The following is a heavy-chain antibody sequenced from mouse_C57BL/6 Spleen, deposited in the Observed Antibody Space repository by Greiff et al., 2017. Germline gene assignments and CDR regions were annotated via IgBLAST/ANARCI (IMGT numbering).Heavy chain of an antibody. CDR3: AREGHYYYGSSQGAMDY. J-gene: IGHJ4*01. V-gene: IGHV5-4*01. D-gene: IGHD1-1*01. CDR1: GFTFSSYA. Sequence: EVHLVESGGGLVKPGGSLKLSCAASGFTFSSYAMSWVRQTPEKRLEWVATISDGGSYTYYPDNVKGRFTISRDNAKNNLYLQMSHLKSEDTAMYYCAREGHYYYGSSQGAMDYWGQGTSVTVSS. CDR2: ISDGGSYT.